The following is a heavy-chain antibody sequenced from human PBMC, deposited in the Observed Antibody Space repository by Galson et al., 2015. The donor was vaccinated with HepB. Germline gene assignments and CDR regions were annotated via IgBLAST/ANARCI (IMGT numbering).Heavy chain of an antibody. Sequence: SVKVSCKVSGYTLTELSMHWVRQAPGKGLEWMGGFDPEDGETIYAQKFQGRVTMTEDTSTDTAYMELSSLRSEDTAVYYCATGPIFGVNLNWFDPWGQGTLVTVSS. CDR2: FDPEDGET. CDR3: ATGPIFGVNLNWFDP. D-gene: IGHD3-3*01. V-gene: IGHV1-24*01. J-gene: IGHJ5*02. CDR1: GYTLTELS.